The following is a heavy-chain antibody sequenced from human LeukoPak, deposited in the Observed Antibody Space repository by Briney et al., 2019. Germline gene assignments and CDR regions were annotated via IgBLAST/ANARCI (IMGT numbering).Heavy chain of an antibody. Sequence: SETLSLTCAVYGGSFSGYYWSWIRQPPGKGLEWIGEISHSGSTNYNPSLKSRVTISVDTSKNQFSLKLSSVTAADTAVYYCARVVPKGQRKSIAAAGHPYYFDYWGQGTLVTVSS. CDR1: GGSFSGYY. CDR3: ARVVPKGQRKSIAAAGHPYYFDY. CDR2: ISHSGST. J-gene: IGHJ4*02. D-gene: IGHD6-13*01. V-gene: IGHV4-34*01.